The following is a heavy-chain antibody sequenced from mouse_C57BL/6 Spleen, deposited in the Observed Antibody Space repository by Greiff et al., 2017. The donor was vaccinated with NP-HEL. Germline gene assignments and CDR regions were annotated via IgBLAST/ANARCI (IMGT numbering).Heavy chain of an antibody. CDR2: INPNNGGT. Sequence: VQLKESGPELVKPGASVKIPCKASGYTFTDYNMDWVKQSHGKSLEWIGDINPNNGGTIYNQKFKGKATLTVDKSSSTAYMELRSLTSEDTAVYYCARSDYYYGSSDYWGQGTTLTVSS. D-gene: IGHD1-1*01. CDR1: GYTFTDYN. J-gene: IGHJ2*01. V-gene: IGHV1-18*01. CDR3: ARSDYYYGSSDY.